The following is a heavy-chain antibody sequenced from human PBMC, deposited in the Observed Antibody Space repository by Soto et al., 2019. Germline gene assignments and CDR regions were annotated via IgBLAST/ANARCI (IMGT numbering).Heavy chain of an antibody. CDR1: GGSISSCGYY. CDR2: INHSGST. J-gene: IGHJ5*02. CDR3: AGAPPRERIAAAGKDWFDP. Sequence: SETLSLTCTVSGGSISSCGYYWSWIRQPPGKGLEWIGEINHSGSTNYNPSLKSRVTISVDTSKNQFSLKLSSVTAADTAVYYCAGAPPRERIAAAGKDWFDPWGQGTLVTVSS. V-gene: IGHV4-39*07. D-gene: IGHD6-13*01.